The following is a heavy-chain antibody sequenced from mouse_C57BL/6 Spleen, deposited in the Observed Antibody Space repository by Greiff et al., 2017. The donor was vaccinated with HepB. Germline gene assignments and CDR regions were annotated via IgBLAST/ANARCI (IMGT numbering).Heavy chain of an antibody. CDR1: GFTFTDYY. CDR3: ARYKGYFDV. J-gene: IGHJ1*03. Sequence: EVKLMESGGGLVQPGGSLSLSCAASGFTFTDYYMSWVRQPPGKALEWLGFIRNKANGYTTEYSASVKGRFTISRDNSQSILYLQMNALSAEDSATYYCARYKGYFDVWGTGTTVTVSS. V-gene: IGHV7-3*01. CDR2: IRNKANGYTT.